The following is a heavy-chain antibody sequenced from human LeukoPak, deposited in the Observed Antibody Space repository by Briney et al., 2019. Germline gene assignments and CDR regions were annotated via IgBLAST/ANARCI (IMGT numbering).Heavy chain of an antibody. CDR3: ATAGGETMVRGVGDWFDP. CDR1: GYTLTELS. J-gene: IGHJ5*02. V-gene: IGHV1-24*01. Sequence: GASVKVSCKVSGYTLTELSMHWVRQAPGKGLEWMGGSDPEDGETIYAQKFQGRVTMTEDTSTDTAYMELSSLRSEDTAVYYCATAGGETMVRGVGDWFDPWGQGTLVTVSS. CDR2: SDPEDGET. D-gene: IGHD3-10*01.